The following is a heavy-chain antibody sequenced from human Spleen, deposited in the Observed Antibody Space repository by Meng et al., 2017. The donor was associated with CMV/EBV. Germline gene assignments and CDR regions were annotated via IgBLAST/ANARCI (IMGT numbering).Heavy chain of an antibody. Sequence: SETLSLTCTVSGYSISSGYYWGWIRQPPGKGLEWIGSIHYSGSTYYNPSLKSRVTISVDTSKNQLSLKLTSVTAADTAVYYCARARAYDLAVHYWGQGTLVTVSS. J-gene: IGHJ4*02. CDR3: ARARAYDLAVHY. CDR1: GYSISSGYY. CDR2: IHYSGST. D-gene: IGHD3-3*01. V-gene: IGHV4-38-2*02.